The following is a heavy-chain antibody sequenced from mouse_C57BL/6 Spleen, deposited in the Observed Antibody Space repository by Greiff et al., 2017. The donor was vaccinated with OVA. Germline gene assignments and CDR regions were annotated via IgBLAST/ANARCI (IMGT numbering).Heavy chain of an antibody. CDR3: ASGGSSYWFAY. D-gene: IGHD1-1*01. V-gene: IGHV5-4*01. CDR2: ISDGGSYT. CDR1: GFTFSSYA. Sequence: EVQLVESGGGLVKPGGSLKLSCAASGFTFSSYAMSWVRQTPEKRLEWVATISDGGSYTYYPDNVKGRFTISRDNAKNNLYLQMSHLKSEDTAMYYCASGGSSYWFAYWGQGTLVTVSA. J-gene: IGHJ3*01.